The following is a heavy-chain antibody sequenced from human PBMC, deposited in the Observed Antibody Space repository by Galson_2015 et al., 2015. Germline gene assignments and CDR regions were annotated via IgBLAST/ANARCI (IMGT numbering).Heavy chain of an antibody. CDR3: AHSTQERVRGVQPFPFDY. J-gene: IGHJ4*02. CDR2: IYWDDDK. V-gene: IGHV2-5*02. D-gene: IGHD3-10*01. Sequence: WLALIYWDDDKRYSPSLKSRLTITKDTSKNQVVLTMTNMDPVDTATYYCAHSTQERVRGVQPFPFDYWGQGTLVTVSS.